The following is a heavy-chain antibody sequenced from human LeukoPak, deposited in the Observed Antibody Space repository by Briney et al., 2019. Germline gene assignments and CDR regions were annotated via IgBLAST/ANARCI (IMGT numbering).Heavy chain of an antibody. CDR3: ARAPLGRQFDY. Sequence: TLSLTCTVSGGSISSGGYYWSWIRQHPGKGLEWIGYTYYSGSTYYNPSLKSRVTISVDTSKNQFSLKLSSVTAADTAVYHCARAPLGRQFDYWGQGTLVTVSS. D-gene: IGHD3-16*01. CDR2: TYYSGST. J-gene: IGHJ4*02. V-gene: IGHV4-31*03. CDR1: GGSISSGGYY.